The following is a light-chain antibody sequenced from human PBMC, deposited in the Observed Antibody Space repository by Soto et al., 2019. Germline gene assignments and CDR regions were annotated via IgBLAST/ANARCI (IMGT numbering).Light chain of an antibody. J-gene: IGKJ1*01. CDR1: PSVSSSY. CDR3: QQYGSSRT. V-gene: IGKV3-20*01. Sequence: EIVLTQSPGTLSLSPGERATLSCRASPSVSSSYLAWYQQKPGQAPRLLIYGASSRATGIPDRFSGSGSGTDFTLTISSLEPEDFAVYYCQQYGSSRTFGQGTKVEIK. CDR2: GAS.